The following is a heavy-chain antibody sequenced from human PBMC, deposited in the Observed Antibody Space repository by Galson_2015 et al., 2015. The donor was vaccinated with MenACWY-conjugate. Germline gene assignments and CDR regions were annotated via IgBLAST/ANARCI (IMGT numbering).Heavy chain of an antibody. J-gene: IGHJ4*02. CDR1: GFTFSSYG. V-gene: IGHV3-30*03. CDR2: ISYDGSNK. D-gene: IGHD2-8*01. Sequence: SLRLSCAASGFTFSSYGMHWVRQAPGKGLEWVAVISYDGSNKYYADSVKGRFTISRDNSKNTLYLQMNSLRAEDTAVYYCATLPTNSTSPLVTYWGQGTLVTVSS. CDR3: ATLPTNSTSPLVTY.